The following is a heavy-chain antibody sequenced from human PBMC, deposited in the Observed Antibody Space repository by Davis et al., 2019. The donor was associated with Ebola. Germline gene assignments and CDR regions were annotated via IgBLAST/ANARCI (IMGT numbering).Heavy chain of an antibody. J-gene: IGHJ4*02. CDR3: ANSWSYCGKDCYTYTFDY. Sequence: GESLKISCVVSGFTFKDYAMSWVRQAPGKGLEWVSATSGDGGNKYYADSVKGRFTISRDNSRHTLSLQMNSLRADDTAVYYCANSWSYCGKDCYTYTFDYWGQGTLVTVSS. CDR2: TSGDGGNK. V-gene: IGHV3-23*01. CDR1: GFTFKDYA. D-gene: IGHD2-21*02.